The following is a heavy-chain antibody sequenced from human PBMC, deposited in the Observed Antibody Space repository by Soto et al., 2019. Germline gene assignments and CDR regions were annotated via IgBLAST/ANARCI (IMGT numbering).Heavy chain of an antibody. CDR2: IYYSGST. CDR3: ARPVPYYYGSGSYGYYFDY. J-gene: IGHJ4*02. CDR1: GGSISSSSYY. D-gene: IGHD3-10*01. Sequence: SETLSLTCTVSGGSISSSSYYWGWLRQPPGKGLEWIGSIYYSGSTYYNPSLKSRVTISVDTSKNQFSLKLSSVTAADTAVYYCARPVPYYYGSGSYGYYFDYWGQGTLVTIS. V-gene: IGHV4-39*01.